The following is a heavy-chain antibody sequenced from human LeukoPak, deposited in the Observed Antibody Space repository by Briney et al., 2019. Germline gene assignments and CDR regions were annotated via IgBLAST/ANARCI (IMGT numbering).Heavy chain of an antibody. CDR3: AILHHDSSGYYPLHSYYYYYYMDV. D-gene: IGHD3-22*01. J-gene: IGHJ6*03. Sequence: GESLKISCKGSGYSFTSYWSGWVRQMPGKGLEWMGIIYPGDSDTRYSPSFQGQVTISADKSISTAYLQWSSLKASDTAMYYCAILHHDSSGYYPLHSYYYYYYMDVWGKGTTVTVSS. CDR1: GYSFTSYW. CDR2: IYPGDSDT. V-gene: IGHV5-51*01.